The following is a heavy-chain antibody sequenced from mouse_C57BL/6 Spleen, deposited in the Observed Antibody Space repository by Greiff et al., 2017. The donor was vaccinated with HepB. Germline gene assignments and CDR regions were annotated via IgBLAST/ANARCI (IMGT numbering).Heavy chain of an antibody. V-gene: IGHV1-80*01. J-gene: IGHJ2*01. CDR1: GYAFSSYW. CDR3: ARSGVTGTYLDY. D-gene: IGHD4-1*01. Sequence: QVQLQQSGAELVKPGASVKISCKASGYAFSSYWMNWVKQRPGKGLEWIGQIYPGDGDTNYNGKFKGKATLTADKSSSTAYMQLSSLTSEDSAVYFCARSGVTGTYLDYWGQGTTLTVSS. CDR2: IYPGDGDT.